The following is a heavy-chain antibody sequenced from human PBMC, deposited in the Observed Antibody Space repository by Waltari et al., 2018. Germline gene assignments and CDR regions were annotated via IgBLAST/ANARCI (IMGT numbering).Heavy chain of an antibody. D-gene: IGHD6-19*01. CDR1: GGSCSSNDW. V-gene: IGHV4-4*02. CDR3: ARGFDGWPFDY. J-gene: IGHJ4*02. Sequence: QVQLKESGPGLVKPSGTLSLACDVSGGSCSSNDWWSWVRQPPGKGLEWIGEIHHSGSTKYNPSLKSRLLMSVDTSKSQISLTMKSVTAADTAVYYCARGFDGWPFDYWGQGTLVIVSS. CDR2: IHHSGST.